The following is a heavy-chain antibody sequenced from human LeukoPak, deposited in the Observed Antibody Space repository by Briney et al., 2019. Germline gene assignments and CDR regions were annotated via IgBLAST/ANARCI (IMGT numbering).Heavy chain of an antibody. CDR1: GYTFTGYY. CDR2: INPNSGGT. D-gene: IGHD6-13*01. Sequence: ASVKVSCKASGYTFTGYYMHWVRQAPGQGLEWMGWINPNSGGTNYAQKFQGRVTMTRDTSISTAYMELSRLRSDDTAAYYCARGFKRQQLVLGYWGQGTLVTVSS. CDR3: ARGFKRQQLVLGY. J-gene: IGHJ4*02. V-gene: IGHV1-2*02.